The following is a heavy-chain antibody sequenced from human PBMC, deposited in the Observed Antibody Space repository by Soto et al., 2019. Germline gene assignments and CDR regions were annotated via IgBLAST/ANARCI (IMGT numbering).Heavy chain of an antibody. CDR3: ARHRHPRGTVGATSPLDP. D-gene: IGHD1-26*01. CDR2: HYSGAST. CDR1: GFSVSSNY. V-gene: IGHV3-53*01. Sequence: DVQLVESGGGLVQPGGSLRLSCAISGFSVSSNYLSWVRQAPGKGLEWVSVHYSGASTYYADSVQGRFTISRDKSNNTLYLQMRRVRAEDTAVYFCARHRHPRGTVGATSPLDPWGQGTQVTVSS. J-gene: IGHJ5*02.